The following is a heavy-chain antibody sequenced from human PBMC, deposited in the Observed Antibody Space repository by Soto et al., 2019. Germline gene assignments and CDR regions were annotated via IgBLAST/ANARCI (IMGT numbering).Heavy chain of an antibody. CDR2: IYYSGST. J-gene: IGHJ6*03. Sequence: SETLSLTCTVSGGSISSYYWSWIRQPPGKGLEWIGYIYYSGSTNYNPSLKSRVTISVDTSKNQFSLKLSSVTAADTAVYYCARGVGPPSGWYGRRHYYYMDVWGKGTTVTVSS. V-gene: IGHV4-59*01. CDR1: GGSISSYY. D-gene: IGHD6-13*01. CDR3: ARGVGPPSGWYGRRHYYYMDV.